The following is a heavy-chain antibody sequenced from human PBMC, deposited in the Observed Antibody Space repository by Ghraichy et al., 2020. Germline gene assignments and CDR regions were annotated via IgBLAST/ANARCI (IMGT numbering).Heavy chain of an antibody. D-gene: IGHD6-6*01. V-gene: IGHV5-51*01. CDR2: IYPGDSDT. Sequence: GESLNISCKGSGYSFTSYWIGWVRQMPGKGLEWMGIIYPGDSDTRYSPSFQGQVTISADKSISPAYLQWSSLKASDTAMYYCASSAARPDDDAFDIWGQGTMVTVSS. CDR1: GYSFTSYW. J-gene: IGHJ3*02. CDR3: ASSAARPDDDAFDI.